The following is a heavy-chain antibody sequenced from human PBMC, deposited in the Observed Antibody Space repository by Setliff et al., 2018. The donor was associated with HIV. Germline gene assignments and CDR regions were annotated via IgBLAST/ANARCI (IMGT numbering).Heavy chain of an antibody. CDR2: IVPIFQTP. D-gene: IGHD3-10*01. CDR1: GGSFTNYA. Sequence: SVKVSCKASGGSFTNYAVSWVRQAPGQGLEWIGGIVPIFQTPKYAQKFRGRVTITADGSASTVYMELSSLRSEDTAVYYCARGRSLVRGSGSPENYYMDVWGKGTTVTVSS. J-gene: IGHJ6*03. V-gene: IGHV1-69*13. CDR3: ARGRSLVRGSGSPENYYMDV.